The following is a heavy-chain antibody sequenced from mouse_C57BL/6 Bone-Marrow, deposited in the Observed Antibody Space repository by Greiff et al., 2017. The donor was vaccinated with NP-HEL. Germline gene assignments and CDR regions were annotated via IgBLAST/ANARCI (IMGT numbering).Heavy chain of an antibody. Sequence: QVQLQQPGAELVKPGASVKLSCKASGYTFTSYWMHWVKQRPGQGLEWIGMIHPNSGSINYNEKFKSKATLTVDKSSSTAYMQLSSLTSEDSAVYYCAREGYYAMDYWGQGTSVTVSS. CDR3: AREGYYAMDY. J-gene: IGHJ4*01. CDR2: IHPNSGSI. V-gene: IGHV1-64*01. CDR1: GYTFTSYW.